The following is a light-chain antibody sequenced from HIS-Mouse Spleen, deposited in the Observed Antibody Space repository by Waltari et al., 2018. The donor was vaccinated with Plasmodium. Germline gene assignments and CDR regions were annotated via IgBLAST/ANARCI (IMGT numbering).Light chain of an antibody. J-gene: IGKJ3*01. CDR2: GAS. V-gene: IGKV3-15*01. CDR3: QQYNNWSFT. Sequence: EIVMTQSPATLSVSPGERATLSCRASQNVSSNLAWYQQKPGQAPRLLIYGASTRATGSPARFSGSGSGTEFTLTISSLQSEDFAVYYCQQYNNWSFTFGPGTKVDIK. CDR1: QNVSSN.